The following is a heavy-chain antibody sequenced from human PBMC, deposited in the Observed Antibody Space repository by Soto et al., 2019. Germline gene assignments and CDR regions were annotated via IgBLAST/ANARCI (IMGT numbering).Heavy chain of an antibody. J-gene: IGHJ4*02. Sequence: SETLSLTCAVYGGSFSGYYWSWIRQPPGKGLEWIGEISHSGSTNYNPSLKSRVTISVDTSKNQFSLKLSSVTAADTAVYYCVRGVAHWGQGTLVTVS. D-gene: IGHD2-15*01. CDR2: ISHSGST. CDR1: GGSFSGYY. V-gene: IGHV4-34*01. CDR3: VRGVAH.